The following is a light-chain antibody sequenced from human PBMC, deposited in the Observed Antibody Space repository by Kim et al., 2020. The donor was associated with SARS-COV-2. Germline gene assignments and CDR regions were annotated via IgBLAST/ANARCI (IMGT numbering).Light chain of an antibody. J-gene: IGKJ2*01. Sequence: DIVMTQSPLSLPVTPGEPASISCRSSQSLVHTNGHNGLDWFLRKPGQSPQLLIYMGSYRASGVPDRVSGSGSGTDFTLKISRVEAEDVGVYYCMQSLQTPLTFGQGTKLEI. CDR1: QSLVHTNGHNG. CDR2: MGS. CDR3: MQSLQTPLT. V-gene: IGKV2-28*01.